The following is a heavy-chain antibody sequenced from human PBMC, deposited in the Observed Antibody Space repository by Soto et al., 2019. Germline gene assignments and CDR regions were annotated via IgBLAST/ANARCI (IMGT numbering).Heavy chain of an antibody. D-gene: IGHD3-3*01. Sequence: PSETLSLTCTVSGGSVNSGGYYWSWIRQHPGKGLEWIGYMYYSGSTQYNPSLRSRVTMSVDTSKNQFSLKLSSVTAADTAVYYCARHRGGNGYYLYFGSWGQGTLVTVSS. J-gene: IGHJ4*02. CDR2: MYYSGST. CDR1: GGSVNSGGYY. V-gene: IGHV4-31*03. CDR3: ARHRGGNGYYLYFGS.